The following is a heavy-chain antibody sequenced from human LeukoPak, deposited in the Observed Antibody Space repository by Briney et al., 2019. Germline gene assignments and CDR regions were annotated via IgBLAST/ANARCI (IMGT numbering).Heavy chain of an antibody. Sequence: ASVKVSCKASGYTFTSYGISWVRQAPGQGLEWMGWINAGSGNTKYSQKFQGRVTITRDTSASTAYMELSSLRSEDTAVYYCAKRGNFDRSGYYGFDYWGQGTLVTVSS. CDR2: INAGSGNT. CDR1: GYTFTSYG. V-gene: IGHV1-3*01. D-gene: IGHD3-22*01. J-gene: IGHJ4*02. CDR3: AKRGNFDRSGYYGFDY.